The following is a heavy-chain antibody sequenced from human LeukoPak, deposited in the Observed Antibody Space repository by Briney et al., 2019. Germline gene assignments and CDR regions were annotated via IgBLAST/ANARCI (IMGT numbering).Heavy chain of an antibody. Sequence: ASVKVSCKASGYTFTGYYMHWVRQAPGQGLEWMGWINPNSGGTNYAQKFQGRVTMTRDTSISTAYMELSRLRSDDTAVYYCARDRVKGVGFDYWGQGTLVTVSS. CDR2: INPNSGGT. CDR1: GYTFTGYY. V-gene: IGHV1-2*02. J-gene: IGHJ4*02. D-gene: IGHD3-10*01. CDR3: ARDRVKGVGFDY.